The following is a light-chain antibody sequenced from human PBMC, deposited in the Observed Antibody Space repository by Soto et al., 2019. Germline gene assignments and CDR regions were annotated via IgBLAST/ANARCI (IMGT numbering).Light chain of an antibody. V-gene: IGKV1-8*01. CDR1: QGISSY. CDR2: SAS. CDR3: QQYNSYSLT. J-gene: IGKJ4*01. Sequence: AIRMTQSPSSFSGSTGDRVTITCRASQGISSYLAWYQQKPGKAPKLLIYSASILQSGVPSRFSGSGSGTEFTLTISSLQPDDFATYYCQQYNSYSLTFGGGTKVDI.